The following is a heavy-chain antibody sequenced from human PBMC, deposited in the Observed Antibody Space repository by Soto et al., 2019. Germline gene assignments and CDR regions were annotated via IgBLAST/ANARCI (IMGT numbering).Heavy chain of an antibody. D-gene: IGHD6-13*01. CDR2: IYSGGST. CDR1: GFTVSSNY. J-gene: IGHJ6*02. CDR3: ARDSGIAAERYYYYGMDV. V-gene: IGHV3-53*01. Sequence: GGSLRLSCAASGFTVSSNYMSWVRQAPGKGLEWVSVIYSGGSTYYADSVEGRFTISRDNSKNTLYLQMNSLRAEDTAVYYCARDSGIAAERYYYYGMDVWGQGTTVTVSS.